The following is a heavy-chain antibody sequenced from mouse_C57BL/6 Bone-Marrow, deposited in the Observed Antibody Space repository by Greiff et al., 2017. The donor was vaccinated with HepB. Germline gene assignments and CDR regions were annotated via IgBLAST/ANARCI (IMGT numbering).Heavy chain of an antibody. Sequence: QVQLQQPGAELVKPGASVKMSCKASGYTFTSYWITWVKQRPGQGLEWIGDIYPGSGSTNYNEKFKSKATLTVDTSSSTAYMQLSSLTSEDSAVYYCARRGYDGYYLFAYWGQGTLVTVSA. CDR1: GYTFTSYW. D-gene: IGHD2-3*01. CDR2: IYPGSGST. J-gene: IGHJ3*01. V-gene: IGHV1-55*01. CDR3: ARRGYDGYYLFAY.